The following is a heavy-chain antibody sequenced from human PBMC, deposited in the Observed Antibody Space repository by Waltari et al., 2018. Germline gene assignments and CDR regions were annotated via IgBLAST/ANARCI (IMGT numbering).Heavy chain of an antibody. J-gene: IGHJ4*02. CDR3: ARARASGAPAATLFDY. D-gene: IGHD2-15*01. Sequence: EVQLVQSGAEVKKPGESLKISCKGSGYSFTSYWLGWVRQMPGKGLEWMGIIYPGDSDTRYSPSFQGQVTISADKSISTAYLQWSSLKASDTAMYYCARARASGAPAATLFDYWGQGTLVTVSS. CDR2: IYPGDSDT. V-gene: IGHV5-51*03. CDR1: GYSFTSYW.